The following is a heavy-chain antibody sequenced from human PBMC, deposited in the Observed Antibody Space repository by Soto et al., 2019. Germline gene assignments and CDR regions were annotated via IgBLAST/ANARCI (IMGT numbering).Heavy chain of an antibody. Sequence: GASVKVSCKASGYTFTSYGISWVRQAPGQGLEWMGWISAYNGSTNYAQKLQGRVTMTTDTSTSTAYMELRSLRSDDTAVYYCARGGRRWLQFLYFDYWGQGTLVTVSS. CDR1: GYTFTSYG. J-gene: IGHJ4*02. V-gene: IGHV1-18*01. CDR3: ARGGRRWLQFLYFDY. CDR2: ISAYNGST. D-gene: IGHD5-12*01.